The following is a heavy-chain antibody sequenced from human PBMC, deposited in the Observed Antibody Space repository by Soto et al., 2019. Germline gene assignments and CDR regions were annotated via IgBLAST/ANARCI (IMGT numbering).Heavy chain of an antibody. CDR3: AKGRYFDSSGGCANY. D-gene: IGHD3-22*01. J-gene: IGHJ4*02. CDR1: GFMFDNYA. Sequence: EVRLLESGGGSVPPGASARLSCLTSGFMFDNYAMSWVRQSPATGLEWVAAISGSGHATYYTQSVRGRFTISRDKSKKTVFLQMNNLRTEDTAIYYCAKGRYFDSSGGCANYWGLGTLVTVSS. V-gene: IGHV3-23*01. CDR2: ISGSGHAT.